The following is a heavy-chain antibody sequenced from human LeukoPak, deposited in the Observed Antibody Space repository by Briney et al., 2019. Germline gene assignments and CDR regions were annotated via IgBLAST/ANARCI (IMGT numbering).Heavy chain of an antibody. CDR2: ISSSSSYI. V-gene: IGHV3-21*01. CDR3: ARAPYSYGYPYYYYYYMDV. D-gene: IGHD5-18*01. Sequence: PGGSLRLSCAASGFTFSSYSMNWVRQAPGKGLEWVSSISSSSSYIYYADSVKGRFTISRDNAKNSLYLQMNSLRAEDTAVYYCARAPYSYGYPYYYYYYMDVWGKGTTVTVSS. CDR1: GFTFSSYS. J-gene: IGHJ6*03.